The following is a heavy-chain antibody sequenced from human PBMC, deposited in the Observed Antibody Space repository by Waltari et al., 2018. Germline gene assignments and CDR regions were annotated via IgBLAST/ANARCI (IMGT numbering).Heavy chain of an antibody. V-gene: IGHV3-21*01. J-gene: IGHJ4*02. Sequence: VQLVESGGGLVKPGGSLRLSCAASGFTFSSYSMNWVRQAPGKGLEWVSSISSSSSYIYYADSVKGRFTISRDNAKNSLYLQMNSLRAEDTAVYYCARDPGYGDYVGFYDYWGQGTLVTVSS. CDR1: GFTFSSYS. D-gene: IGHD4-17*01. CDR3: ARDPGYGDYVGFYDY. CDR2: ISSSSSYI.